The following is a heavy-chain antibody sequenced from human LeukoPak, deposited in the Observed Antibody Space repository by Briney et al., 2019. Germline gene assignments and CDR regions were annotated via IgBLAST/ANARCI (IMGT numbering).Heavy chain of an antibody. D-gene: IGHD6-13*01. J-gene: IGHJ4*02. CDR1: GFTFSSYA. V-gene: IGHV3-23*01. CDR3: TNPHGYMRDY. Sequence: GGSLRLSCAASGFTFSSYAMSWVRQAPGKGLEWVSAVSGSGGRTYYADSVKGRFTISRDNSKNTLSLQMNTLRAEVTAVYYCTNPHGYMRDYCGQGILVTVSS. CDR2: VSGSGGRT.